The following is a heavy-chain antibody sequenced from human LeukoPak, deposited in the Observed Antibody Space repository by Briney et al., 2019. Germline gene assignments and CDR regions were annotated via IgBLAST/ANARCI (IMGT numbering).Heavy chain of an antibody. CDR2: INPADSET. CDR3: ARVVLTGYGMDV. V-gene: IGHV5-51*01. J-gene: IGHJ6*02. CDR1: GYSFANYW. D-gene: IGHD3-9*01. Sequence: GESLKISCKGSGYSFANYWIGWVRQMSGKGLEWMGIINPADSETRYSPSFQGQVTIPADKSISTAYLQWSSLKASDTAMYYCARVVLTGYGMDVWGQGTTVTVSS.